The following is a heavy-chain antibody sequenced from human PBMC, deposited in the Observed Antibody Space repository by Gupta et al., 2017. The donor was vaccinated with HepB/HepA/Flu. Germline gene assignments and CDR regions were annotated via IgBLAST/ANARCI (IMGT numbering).Heavy chain of an antibody. V-gene: IGHV4-34*01. J-gene: IGHJ4*02. CDR2: INHSGST. CDR1: GGSFSGYY. CDR3: ARLVVVAAKGFDY. Sequence: QVQLQQWGAGLLKPSETLSLTCAVYGGSFSGYYWSWIRQPPGKGLEWIGEINHSGSTNYNPSLKSRVTISVDTSKNQFSLKLSSVTAADTAVYYCARLVVVAAKGFDYWGQGILVTVSS. D-gene: IGHD2-15*01.